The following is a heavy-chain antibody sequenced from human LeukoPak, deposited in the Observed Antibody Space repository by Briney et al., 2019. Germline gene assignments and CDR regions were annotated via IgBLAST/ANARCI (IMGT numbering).Heavy chain of an antibody. D-gene: IGHD3-16*01. V-gene: IGHV3-74*01. CDR1: GFVLSTYW. CDR2: FKSDGSTT. J-gene: IGHJ4*02. Sequence: GGSLRLSCAGSGFVLSTYWMHWVRQAPGKGLAWVSCFKSDGSTTYYPDSVMGRFTVTRDNAENTLCVQMSSLRADDKVVCYCARDWAWGGFDHWGQGALVTVSS. CDR3: ARDWAWGGFDH.